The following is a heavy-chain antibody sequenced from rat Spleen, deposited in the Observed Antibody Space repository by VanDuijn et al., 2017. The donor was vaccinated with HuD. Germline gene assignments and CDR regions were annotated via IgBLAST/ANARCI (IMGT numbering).Heavy chain of an antibody. CDR1: GFTFSNYG. J-gene: IGHJ2*01. V-gene: IGHV5-29*01. D-gene: IGHD1-9*01. Sequence: EVQLVESGGGLVHPGRSLKLSCVASGFTFSNYGMAWVRQAPTKGLEWVATISSEGRSSYYRDSVKGRFTISRDNAKSTLYLQMDSLRSEDTATYYCTTETYFGYNYHHYWGQGVMVTVSS. CDR3: TTETYFGYNYHHY. CDR2: ISSEGRSS.